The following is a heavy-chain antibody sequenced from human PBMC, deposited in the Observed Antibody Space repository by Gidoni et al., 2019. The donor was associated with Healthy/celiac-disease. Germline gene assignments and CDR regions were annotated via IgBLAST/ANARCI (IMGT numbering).Heavy chain of an antibody. D-gene: IGHD3-10*01. J-gene: IGHJ2*01. Sequence: VQLQESGPGLVKPSGTLSLTCAVSGGSISTSNWWSWVLQPPGKGLGWIGEIYHSGSTNNNPSVKRRVTISVDKSKNQFSLKLRSVTAADTAVYYCARGGDYYGSGSRNWYFDLWGRGTLVTVSS. V-gene: IGHV4-4*02. CDR3: ARGGDYYGSGSRNWYFDL. CDR2: IYHSGST. CDR1: GGSISTSNW.